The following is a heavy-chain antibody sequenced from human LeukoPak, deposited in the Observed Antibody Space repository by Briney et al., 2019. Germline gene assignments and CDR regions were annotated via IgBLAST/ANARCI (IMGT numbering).Heavy chain of an antibody. CDR3: AKGMAAIVVVPAAFYYYYGMDV. CDR1: GFTFSSYA. Sequence: GGSLRLSCAASGFTFSSYAMSWVRQAPGKGLEWVSAISGSGGSTYYADSVKGRFTVSRDNSKNTLYLQMNSLRAEDTAVYYCAKGMAAIVVVPAAFYYYYGMDVWGQGTTVTVSS. D-gene: IGHD2-2*01. CDR2: ISGSGGST. J-gene: IGHJ6*02. V-gene: IGHV3-23*01.